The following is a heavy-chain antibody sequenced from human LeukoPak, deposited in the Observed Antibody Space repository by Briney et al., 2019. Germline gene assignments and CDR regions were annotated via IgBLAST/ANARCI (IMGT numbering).Heavy chain of an antibody. V-gene: IGHV1-18*01. CDR1: GYTFTSYG. D-gene: IGHD1-26*01. CDR3: ARGPWELPRFDY. J-gene: IGHJ4*02. Sequence: ASVTVSCTASGYTFTSYGISWVRQAPGQGLEWMGWISAYNGNTNYAQKLQGRVTMTTDTSTSTAYMELRSLRSDDTAVYYCARGPWELPRFDYWGQGTLVTVSS. CDR2: ISAYNGNT.